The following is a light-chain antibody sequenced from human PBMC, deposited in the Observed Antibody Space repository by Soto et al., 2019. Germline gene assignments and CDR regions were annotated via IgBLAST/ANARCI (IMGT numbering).Light chain of an antibody. CDR1: RSVRSN. CDR3: QQYNYWPGT. V-gene: IGKV3-15*01. CDR2: GAS. Sequence: ELLMTQSPSTLSVSPGARVTLSCKASRSVRSNLAWYQQKPGQAPRLLISGASTRTTGITERFSGSGSGTEFTLTINSLQSEDFALYYCQQYNYWPGTFGQGTKVDIK. J-gene: IGKJ1*01.